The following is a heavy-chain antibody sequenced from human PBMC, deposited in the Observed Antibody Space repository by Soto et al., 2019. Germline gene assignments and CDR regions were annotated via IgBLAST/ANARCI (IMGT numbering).Heavy chain of an antibody. CDR2: IYYSGRT. CDR3: ARDRSNSPDYFDF. Sequence: QVQLQESGPGLVKPSQTLSLTCTVSGGSIDNYEYYWTWIRQPPGKGLEWVGYIYYSGRTNYNPSLNSRLTISLDTSKNQFSLRLTSVSVADTAMYYCARDRSNSPDYFDFWGQGTLVTVSS. CDR1: GGSIDNYEYY. V-gene: IGHV4-30-4*01. J-gene: IGHJ4*02. D-gene: IGHD6-6*01.